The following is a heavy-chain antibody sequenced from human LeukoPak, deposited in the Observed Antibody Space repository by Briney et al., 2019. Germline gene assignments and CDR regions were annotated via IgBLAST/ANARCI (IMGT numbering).Heavy chain of an antibody. D-gene: IGHD1-26*01. V-gene: IGHV1-69*13. CDR3: ARYLPSGSYYEHDY. J-gene: IGHJ4*02. CDR1: GYTFTSYA. Sequence: SVKVSCNASGYTFTSYAISWVRQAPGQGLEWMGGIIPIFGTANYAQKFQGRVTITADESTSTAYMEPSSLRSEDTAVYYCARYLPSGSYYEHDYWGQGTLVTVSS. CDR2: IIPIFGTA.